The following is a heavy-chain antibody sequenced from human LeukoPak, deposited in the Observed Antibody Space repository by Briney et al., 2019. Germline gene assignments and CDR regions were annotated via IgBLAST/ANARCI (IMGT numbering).Heavy chain of an antibody. V-gene: IGHV7-4-1*02. CDR2: INTDTGDP. J-gene: IGHJ5*02. Sequence: ASVKVSCKASGYTLSDYAMSWVRQAPGQGLEWMGWINTDTGDPMYVQGFAGRFVFSLDTSVNTAYLQISSLKAEDTAVYFCARLGMWQQLTSTDQWGQGTLVAVSS. CDR3: ARLGMWQQLTSTDQ. D-gene: IGHD6-13*01. CDR1: GYTLSDYA.